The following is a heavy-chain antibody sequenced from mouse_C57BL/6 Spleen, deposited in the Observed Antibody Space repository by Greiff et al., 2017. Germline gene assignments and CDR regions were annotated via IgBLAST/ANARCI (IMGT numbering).Heavy chain of an antibody. CDR2: IDPSGSET. Sequence: QVQLQQPGAELVRPGSSVKLSCKASGYTFTSYWMHWVKQRPIQGLEWIGNIDPSGSETHYNQKFKDKATLNVDTSSSTAYMQLSSLTSEDSAVYYCARWGTTVVAHFDYWGQGTTLTVSS. CDR1: GYTFTSYW. CDR3: ARWGTTVVAHFDY. J-gene: IGHJ2*01. V-gene: IGHV1-52*01. D-gene: IGHD1-1*01.